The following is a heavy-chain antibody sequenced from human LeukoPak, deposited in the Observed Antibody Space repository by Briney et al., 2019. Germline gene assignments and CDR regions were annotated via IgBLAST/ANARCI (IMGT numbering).Heavy chain of an antibody. Sequence: AGGSLRPSCAASGFTFSSYEMNWVRQAPGKGLKWVSYISSSGRNTYYADSVKGRFTISRDNAKNSLYLQMNSLRAEDTAVYYCARDQGWAGTIDYWGQGTLVTVSS. J-gene: IGHJ4*02. CDR1: GFTFSSYE. CDR3: ARDQGWAGTIDY. V-gene: IGHV3-48*03. D-gene: IGHD1-1*01. CDR2: ISSSGRNT.